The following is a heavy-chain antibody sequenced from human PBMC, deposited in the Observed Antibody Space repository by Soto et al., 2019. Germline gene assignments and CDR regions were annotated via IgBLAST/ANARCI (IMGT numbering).Heavy chain of an antibody. Sequence: QVQLQQWGAGLLKPSETLSLTCAVYGGSFSGYYWTWIRQPPGTGLEWIGEINHSGSTNYNPSLKSRVTISVDTSKNQFSLKLTSVTDADTAVYYCAREKITGLFDYWGQGTLVTVSS. D-gene: IGHD2-8*02. V-gene: IGHV4-34*01. J-gene: IGHJ4*02. CDR1: GGSFSGYY. CDR3: AREKITGLFDY. CDR2: INHSGST.